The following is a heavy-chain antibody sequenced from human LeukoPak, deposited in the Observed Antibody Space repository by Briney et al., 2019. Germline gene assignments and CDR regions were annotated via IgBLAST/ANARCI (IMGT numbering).Heavy chain of an antibody. V-gene: IGHV1-69*05. J-gene: IGHJ6*03. CDR1: GGTFSSYA. CDR2: IIPIFGTA. Sequence: SVKVSCKASGGTFSSYAISWVRQAPGQGLEWMGRIIPIFGTANYAQRFQGRVTITTDESTSTAYMELSSLRSEDTAVYYCASSSSEHYYYYMDVWGKGTTVTVSS. D-gene: IGHD6-6*01. CDR3: ASSSSEHYYYYMDV.